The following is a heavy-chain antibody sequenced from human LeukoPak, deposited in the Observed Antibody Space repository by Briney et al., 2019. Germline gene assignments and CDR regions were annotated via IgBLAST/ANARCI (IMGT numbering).Heavy chain of an antibody. Sequence: PSETLSLTCTVSGGSISSYYWSWIRQPPGKGLEWIGYIYYSGSTNYNPSLKSRVTMSVDTSKNQFSLKLSSVTAADTAVHYCARAWSTVLLWFGELFNPGKNWYFDLWGRGTLVTVSS. CDR2: IYYSGST. V-gene: IGHV4-59*08. CDR3: ARAWSTVLLWFGELFNPGKNWYFDL. D-gene: IGHD3-10*01. CDR1: GGSISSYY. J-gene: IGHJ2*01.